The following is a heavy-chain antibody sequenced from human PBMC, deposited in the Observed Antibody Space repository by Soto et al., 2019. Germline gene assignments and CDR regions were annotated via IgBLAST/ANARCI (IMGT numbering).Heavy chain of an antibody. D-gene: IGHD1-26*01. V-gene: IGHV3-23*01. J-gene: IGHJ4*02. Sequence: EVQVLESGGGLVQPGGSLRLSCAASGFTFSNYGMNWVRQAPGKGLEWVSGIRSDGDTTYNSDSVKGRFTVSRDTFKNTVYLQMNSLRVEDSAVYYCATGKGAGATPDGANCWGQGTLVTVSS. CDR3: ATGKGAGATPDGANC. CDR1: GFTFSNYG. CDR2: IRSDGDTT.